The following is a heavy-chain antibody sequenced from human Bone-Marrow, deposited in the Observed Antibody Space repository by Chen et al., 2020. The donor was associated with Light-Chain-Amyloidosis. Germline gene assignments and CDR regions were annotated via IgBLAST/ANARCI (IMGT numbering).Heavy chain of an antibody. V-gene: IGHV4-34*01. CDR1: GGSFSGYY. J-gene: IGHJ3*02. D-gene: IGHD2-2*01. Sequence: QVQLQQWGAGLLKPSETLSLTCAVYGGSFSGYYWSWIRQPPGKGLEWIGEINHSGSTNYNPSLKSRVTISVDTSKNQFSLKLSSVTAADTGVYYCARRGGWNIVVVPAAPRDAFDIWGQGTMVTVSS. CDR3: ARRGGWNIVVVPAAPRDAFDI. CDR2: INHSGST.